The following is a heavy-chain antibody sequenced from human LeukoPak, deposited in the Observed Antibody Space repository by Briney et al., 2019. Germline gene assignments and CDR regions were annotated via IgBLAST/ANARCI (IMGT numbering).Heavy chain of an antibody. CDR1: GASVSRYY. V-gene: IGHV4-59*02. D-gene: IGHD2-2*01. J-gene: IGHJ5*02. Sequence: DTLSLTCTLAGASVSRYYWSWIRQPPGKGREWSGYIYYRGSTNYHPSLKSRVTISVDTSKNQSSLKLSSVTAADTAVYYCARECSSTSCYVPFDPWGQGTLVTVSS. CDR3: ARECSSTSCYVPFDP. CDR2: IYYRGST.